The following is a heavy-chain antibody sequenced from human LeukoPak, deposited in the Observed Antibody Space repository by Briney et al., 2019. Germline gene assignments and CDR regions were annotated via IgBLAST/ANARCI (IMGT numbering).Heavy chain of an antibody. CDR2: KNHSGST. Sequence: KPSDPLSLTCAVYVGPFTHNYWSGIRQPPGKAVECIGDKNHSGSTNYNASLKSRVTISIDTSKNQLSLKLTSVTAADSAVYYCARGPQGTRRKVPRYYFEYWGQGTLATASS. CDR1: VGPFTHNY. J-gene: IGHJ4*02. V-gene: IGHV4-34*01. D-gene: IGHD1-7*01. CDR3: ARGPQGTRRKVPRYYFEY.